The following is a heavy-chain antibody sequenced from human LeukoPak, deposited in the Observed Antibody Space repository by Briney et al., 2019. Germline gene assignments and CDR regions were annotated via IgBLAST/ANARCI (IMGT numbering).Heavy chain of an antibody. CDR2: ISYVGSNK. D-gene: IGHD6-19*01. Sequence: GGSLRLSCAASGFTFSSYGMHWVRQAPGKGLEWVAVISYVGSNKYYADSVKGRFTISRDNSKNTLYLQMNSLRAEDTAVYYCAKGSIAVALVDYWGQGTLVTVSS. V-gene: IGHV3-30*18. CDR3: AKGSIAVALVDY. CDR1: GFTFSSYG. J-gene: IGHJ4*02.